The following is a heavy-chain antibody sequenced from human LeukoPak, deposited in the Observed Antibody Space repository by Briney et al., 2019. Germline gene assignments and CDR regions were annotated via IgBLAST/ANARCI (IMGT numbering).Heavy chain of an antibody. D-gene: IGHD1-26*01. Sequence: PGGSLRLSCAASGFTFSSYSMNWVRQAPGKGLEWVSSISSSSSYIYYADSVKGRFTISRDNAKNSLHLQMNSLRAEDTAVYYCARRRGSYDFGPFDYWGQGTLVTVSS. CDR1: GFTFSSYS. CDR2: ISSSSSYI. J-gene: IGHJ4*02. CDR3: ARRRGSYDFGPFDY. V-gene: IGHV3-21*01.